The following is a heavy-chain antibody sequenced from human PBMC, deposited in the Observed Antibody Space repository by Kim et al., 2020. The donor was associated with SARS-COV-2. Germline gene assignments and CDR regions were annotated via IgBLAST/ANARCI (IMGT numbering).Heavy chain of an antibody. CDR2: INPNSGGT. CDR3: AREMGDYYGSGTQGYYGMDV. CDR1: GYTFTGYY. Sequence: ASVKVSCKASGYTFTGYYMHWVRQAPGQGLEWMGWINPNSGGTNYAQKFQGRVTMTRDTSISTAYMELSRLRSDDTAVYYCAREMGDYYGSGTQGYYGMDVWGQGTTVTVSS. J-gene: IGHJ6*02. D-gene: IGHD3-10*01. V-gene: IGHV1-2*02.